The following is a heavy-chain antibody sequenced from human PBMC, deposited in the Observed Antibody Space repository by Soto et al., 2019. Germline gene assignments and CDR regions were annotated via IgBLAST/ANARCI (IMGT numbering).Heavy chain of an antibody. CDR3: ARDTETPNSKPNYDH. CDR2: TYYRSKWYN. D-gene: IGHD1-1*01. Sequence: AQTISRTGAISGDSVSSNSAAWNWIRQSPSRGLEWLGRTYYRSKWYNDYAVSVKSRITINPDTSKNQFSLKLNSVTPEDTAVYYCARDTETPNSKPNYDHSGQGTLV. J-gene: IGHJ4*02. CDR1: GDSVSSNSAA. V-gene: IGHV6-1*01.